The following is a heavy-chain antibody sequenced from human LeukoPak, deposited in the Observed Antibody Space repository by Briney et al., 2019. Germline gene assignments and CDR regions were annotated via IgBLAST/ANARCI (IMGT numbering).Heavy chain of an antibody. D-gene: IGHD2-15*01. J-gene: IGHJ4*02. CDR3: AKEGDIVDFGY. V-gene: IGHV3-21*04. CDR2: ISSSSSYI. Sequence: PGGSLRLSCAASGFTFSSYSMNWVRQAPGKGLEWVSSISSSSSYIYYADSVKGRFTISRDNAKNSLYLQMNSLRAEDTAVYYCAKEGDIVDFGYWGQGTLVTVSS. CDR1: GFTFSSYS.